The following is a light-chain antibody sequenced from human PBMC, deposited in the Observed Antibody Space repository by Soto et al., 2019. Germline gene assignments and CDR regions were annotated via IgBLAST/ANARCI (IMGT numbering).Light chain of an antibody. J-gene: IGKJ4*01. CDR3: QQYGGSPPLT. V-gene: IGKV3-20*01. CDR2: GAS. CDR1: QSVTSSY. Sequence: VLTQSPGTLSLSPGERATLSCRASQSVTSSYLAWYQQKPGQAPRLLIYGASSRATGIPDRFSGSGSGTDYTLTISRLEREDFAVYYCQQYGGSPPLTFGGGTTVEIK.